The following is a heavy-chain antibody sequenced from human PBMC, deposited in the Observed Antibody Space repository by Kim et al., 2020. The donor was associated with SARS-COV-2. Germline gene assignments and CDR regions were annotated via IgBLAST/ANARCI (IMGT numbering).Heavy chain of an antibody. D-gene: IGHD4-17*01. CDR1: GFTFSSYG. Sequence: GGSLRLSCAASGFTFSSYGMHWVRQAPGKGLEWVAVIWYDGSNKYYADSVKGRFTISRDNSKNTLYLQMNSLRAEDTAVYYCAKCGFYGDYYYDYWGQGTLVTVSS. V-gene: IGHV3-33*06. J-gene: IGHJ4*02. CDR3: AKCGFYGDYYYDY. CDR2: IWYDGSNK.